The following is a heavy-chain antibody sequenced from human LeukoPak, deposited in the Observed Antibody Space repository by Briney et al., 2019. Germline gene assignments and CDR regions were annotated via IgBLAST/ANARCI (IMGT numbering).Heavy chain of an antibody. V-gene: IGHV3-74*01. CDR2: INSDGSST. CDR3: ARAVYYYDSSGYYEKPLFDY. J-gene: IGHJ4*02. D-gene: IGHD3-22*01. CDR1: GFTFSSYW. Sequence: PGGSLRLSCAASGFTFSSYWMHWVRQAPGKGLVWVSRINSDGSSTVYADSVKGQFTISRDNAKNTLYLQMNSLRAEDTAVYYCARAVYYYDSSGYYEKPLFDYWGQGTLVTVSS.